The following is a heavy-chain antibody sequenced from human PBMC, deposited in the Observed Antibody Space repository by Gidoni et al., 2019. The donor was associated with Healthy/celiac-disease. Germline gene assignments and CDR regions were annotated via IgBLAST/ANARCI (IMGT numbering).Heavy chain of an antibody. J-gene: IGHJ4*02. CDR1: GGPISSSSYY. Sequence: QLQLQESAPGLVKPSETLSLTCTVSGGPISSSSYYWGWHRQPPGKGLEWTGSIYYSGSTYYNPSLKSRVTISVDTSKNQYSLKLSSVTAADTAVYYCARGGLAADDYWGQGTLVTVSS. V-gene: IGHV4-39*01. CDR3: ARGGLAADDY. D-gene: IGHD6-13*01. CDR2: IYYSGST.